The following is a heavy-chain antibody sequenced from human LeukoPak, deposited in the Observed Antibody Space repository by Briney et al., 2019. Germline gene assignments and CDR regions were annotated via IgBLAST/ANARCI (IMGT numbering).Heavy chain of an antibody. J-gene: IGHJ4*02. CDR2: TYYRSKWCN. Sequence: QSGPTLVKPWQTLSVTCGISGDSVSSNSAAWNWIRQSPSRGLEWLGRTYYRSKWCNDYAESVKSRITLNADTSKNQFSLQLNSVTPEDTAVYYCARYHTSGWYFDYWGQGTLLTVSS. CDR1: GDSVSSNSAA. D-gene: IGHD6-19*01. CDR3: ARYHTSGWYFDY. V-gene: IGHV6-1*01.